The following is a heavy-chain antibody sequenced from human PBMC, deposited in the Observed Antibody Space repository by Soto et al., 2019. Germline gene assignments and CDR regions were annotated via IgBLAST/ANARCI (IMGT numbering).Heavy chain of an antibody. V-gene: IGHV3-64*01. CDR1: GFTFSSYA. D-gene: IGHD3-10*01. CDR2: ISSNGGST. J-gene: IGHJ4*02. Sequence: GGSLRLSCAASGFTFSSYAMHWVRQAPGKGLEYVSAISSNGGSTYYANSVKGRFTISRDNSKNTLYLQMGSLRAEDMAVYYCARSTSFLLWFGEVPPDYWGQGTLVTVSS. CDR3: ARSTSFLLWFGEVPPDY.